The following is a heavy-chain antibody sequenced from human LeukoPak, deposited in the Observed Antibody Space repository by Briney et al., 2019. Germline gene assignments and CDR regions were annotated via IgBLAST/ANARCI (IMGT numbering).Heavy chain of an antibody. Sequence: GGSLRLSCAASGFTFGTYGMHWVRQAPGKGLEWLSVISHDGSDKTNAGSVKGRFIISRDNSKNTIYLQLNSLRPEDTAMYYCAREGVQTTVDAFDIWGLGTMVIVSS. D-gene: IGHD4-17*01. CDR3: AREGVQTTVDAFDI. CDR1: GFTFGTYG. CDR2: ISHDGSDK. J-gene: IGHJ3*02. V-gene: IGHV3-30*19.